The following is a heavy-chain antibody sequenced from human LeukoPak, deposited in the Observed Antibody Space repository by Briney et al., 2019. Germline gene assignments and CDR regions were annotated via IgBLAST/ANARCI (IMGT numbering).Heavy chain of an antibody. V-gene: IGHV5-51*01. CDR2: IYSGDTDS. CDR3: ARASPNIYDSSAPPVNIFDI. Sequence: GESLKISCKGSGYNFSTDWIGWVRQMPGKGLEWMGIIYSGDTDSRYSPSLQGQVTMSVDKSISTAYLQWSSLKASDTAMYYCARASPNIYDSSAPPVNIFDIWGQGTMVTVSS. CDR1: GYNFSTDW. J-gene: IGHJ3*02. D-gene: IGHD3-22*01.